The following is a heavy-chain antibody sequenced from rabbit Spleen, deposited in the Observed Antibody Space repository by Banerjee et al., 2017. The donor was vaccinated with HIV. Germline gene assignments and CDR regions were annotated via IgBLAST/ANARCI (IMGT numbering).Heavy chain of an antibody. D-gene: IGHD2-1*01. J-gene: IGHJ4*01. Sequence: EQLLESGGGLVKPEGSLTLTCKASGFSFSNKAVMCWVRQAPGKGLEWIACINVITGKAVYASWAKGRFTFSKTSSTTVTLQMTSLTAADTATYFCARDPYVAYGDVDLWGPGTLVTVS. CDR3: ARDPYVAYGDVDL. V-gene: IGHV1S45*01. CDR1: GFSFSNKAV. CDR2: INVITGKA.